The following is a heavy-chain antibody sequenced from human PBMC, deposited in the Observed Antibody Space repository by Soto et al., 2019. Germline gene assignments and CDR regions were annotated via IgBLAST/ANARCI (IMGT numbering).Heavy chain of an antibody. CDR3: ARDMGYYYVMDV. CDR2: INHSGST. V-gene: IGHV4-34*01. D-gene: IGHD3-10*01. J-gene: IGHJ6*02. Sequence: PSETLSLTCAVYGGSFSGYYWSWIRQPPGKGLEWIGEINHSGSTNYNPSLKSRVTISIDTSKNQFSLKLSSVTAADTAVYYCARDMGYYYVMDVWGQGTTVTVSS. CDR1: GGSFSGYY.